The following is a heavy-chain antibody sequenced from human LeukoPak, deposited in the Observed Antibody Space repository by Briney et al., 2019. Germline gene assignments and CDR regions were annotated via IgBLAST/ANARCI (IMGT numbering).Heavy chain of an antibody. CDR1: GGSISSGSYY. CDR3: ARGVTTFGVGWFDP. V-gene: IGHV4-61*02. CDR2: IYTSGST. Sequence: SETLSLTCTVSGGSISSGSYYWSWIRQPAGKGLEWIGRIYTSGSTNYNPSLKSRVTISVDTSKNQFSLKLSSVTAADTAVYYCARGVTTFGVGWFDPWGQGTLVTVSS. J-gene: IGHJ5*02. D-gene: IGHD4-11*01.